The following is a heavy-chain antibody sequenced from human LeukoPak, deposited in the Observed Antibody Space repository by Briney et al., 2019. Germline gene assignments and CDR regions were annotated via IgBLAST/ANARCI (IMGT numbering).Heavy chain of an antibody. J-gene: IGHJ4*02. CDR1: GFTFSSYS. Sequence: GGSLRLSCAASGFTFSSYSMNWVRQAPGKGLEWVSYISSSSTIYYADSVKGRFTISRDNAKNSLYLQMNSLGDEDTAVYYCARDRGGKDYWGQGTLVTVSS. D-gene: IGHD3-16*01. V-gene: IGHV3-48*02. CDR2: ISSSSTI. CDR3: ARDRGGKDY.